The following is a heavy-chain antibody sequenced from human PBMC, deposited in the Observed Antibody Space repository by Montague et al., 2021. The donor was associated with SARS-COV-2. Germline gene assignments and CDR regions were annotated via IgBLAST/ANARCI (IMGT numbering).Heavy chain of an antibody. CDR3: ARVKRGYYYGLGVSAHFDY. J-gene: IGHJ4*02. CDR1: GDSISTDNW. CDR2: IYHTGST. D-gene: IGHD3-10*01. V-gene: IGHV4-4*02. Sequence: SETLSLTCVVSGDSISTDNWWTWVRLPPGKGLEWVGEIYHTGSTKYKPSLKSRVSMSVYKSWNQFSLRLTSVTAADTAVYYCARVKRGYYYGLGVSAHFDYWGQGTLVTVSS.